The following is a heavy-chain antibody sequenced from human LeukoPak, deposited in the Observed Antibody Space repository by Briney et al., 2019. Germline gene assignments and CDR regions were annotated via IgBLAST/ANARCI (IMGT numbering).Heavy chain of an antibody. CDR1: GYTFTNNW. Sequence: GESLKISCKASGYTFTNNWIGWVRQMPGKGLEWMGRIFPGDYDTRYSPSFQGQVTITDDRSINTVYLQWNSLRASDSAIYYCVKSWCRGILVCPDYWGQGTMVTVSS. D-gene: IGHD4/OR15-4a*01. V-gene: IGHV5-51*01. CDR2: IFPGDYDT. J-gene: IGHJ4*02. CDR3: VKSWCRGILVCPDY.